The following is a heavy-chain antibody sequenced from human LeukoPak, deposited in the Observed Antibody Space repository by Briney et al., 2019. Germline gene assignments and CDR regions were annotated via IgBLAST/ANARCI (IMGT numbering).Heavy chain of an antibody. CDR1: GGTFSSYA. Sequence: GASVKVSCKASGGTFSSYAISWVRQAPGQGLEWMGGIIPIFGTANYAQKFQGRVTITADKSTSTAYMELSSLRSEDTAVYYCARDSLDYDFWSGYYGEYYYYYYMDVWGKGTTVTVSS. D-gene: IGHD3-3*01. CDR3: ARDSLDYDFWSGYYGEYYYYYYMDV. J-gene: IGHJ6*03. CDR2: IIPIFGTA. V-gene: IGHV1-69*06.